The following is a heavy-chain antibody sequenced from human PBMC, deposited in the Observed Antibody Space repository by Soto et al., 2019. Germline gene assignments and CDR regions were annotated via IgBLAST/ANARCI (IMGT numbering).Heavy chain of an antibody. D-gene: IGHD2-2*01. CDR1: NSPISDFY. CDR3: ARVPDY. CDR2: IYYTGTT. Sequence: SETLSLTCNVSNSPISDFYWSWFRQPPGQGLEWVGYIYYTGTTTYNPSLRSRVDISIDASKNQFSLKLSSVTAADTAVYYCARVPDYWGQGILVTVSS. J-gene: IGHJ4*02. V-gene: IGHV4-59*12.